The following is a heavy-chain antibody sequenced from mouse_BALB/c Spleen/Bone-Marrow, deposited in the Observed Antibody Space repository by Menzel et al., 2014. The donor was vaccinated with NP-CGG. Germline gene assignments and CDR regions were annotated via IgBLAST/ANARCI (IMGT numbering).Heavy chain of an antibody. CDR3: ASTTALYSYAMGY. D-gene: IGHD1-2*01. V-gene: IGHV2-2*02. J-gene: IGHJ4*01. CDR2: IWSGGST. CDR1: GFSLTSYG. Sequence: QVQLQQSGPGLVQPSQSLSITCTVSGFSLTSYGVHWVRQYPGKGLEWLGVIWSGGSTDYNAAFISRLSISKDNSKSQVFFKMNSLQANDTAIYYCASTTALYSYAMGYWGQGTSVTVSS.